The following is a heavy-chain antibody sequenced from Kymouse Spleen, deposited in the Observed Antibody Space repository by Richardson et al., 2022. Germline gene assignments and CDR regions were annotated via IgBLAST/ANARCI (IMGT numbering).Heavy chain of an antibody. J-gene: IGHJ4*02. CDR1: GGSVSSGSYY. Sequence: QVQLQESGPGLVKPSETLSLTCTVSGGSVSSGSYYWSWIRQPPGKGLEWIGYIYYSGSTNYNPSLKSRVTISVDTSKNQFSLKLSSVTAADTAVYYCARETDYDILTGYGYFDYWGQGTLVTVSS. D-gene: IGHD3-9*01. CDR2: IYYSGST. V-gene: IGHV4-61*01. CDR3: ARETDYDILTGYGYFDY.